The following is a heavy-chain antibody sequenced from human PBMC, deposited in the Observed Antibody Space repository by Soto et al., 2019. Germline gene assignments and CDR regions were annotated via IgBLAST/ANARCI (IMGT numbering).Heavy chain of an antibody. V-gene: IGHV3-48*02. CDR2: ISSDTRTK. J-gene: IGHJ5*02. CDR1: GFAFSRHS. CDR3: ARDKMVVIPAAPNWFEH. D-gene: IGHD2-2*01. Sequence: ETLRLSCAASGFAFSRHSFNWVRQAPGKGLEWISFISSDTRTKYYADSVKGRFTISRDNTDNSLYLEMNSLRDEDTAMYYCARDKMVVIPAAPNWFEHWGQGTLVTVS.